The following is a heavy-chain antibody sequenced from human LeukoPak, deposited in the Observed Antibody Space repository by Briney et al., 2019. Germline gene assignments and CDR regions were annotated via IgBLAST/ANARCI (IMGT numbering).Heavy chain of an antibody. V-gene: IGHV3-66*01. J-gene: IGHJ6*03. CDR3: ARWPDYYYMDV. D-gene: IGHD5-12*01. Sequence: PGGSLRLSCAVSGFTVSSDYMAWVRQAPGKGLEWVSVMYIGGSTNYADSVKGRFTISRDNSKNTLYLQMNSLRAEDTAVYYCARWPDYYYMDVWGKGTTVIISS. CDR1: GFTVSSDY. CDR2: MYIGGST.